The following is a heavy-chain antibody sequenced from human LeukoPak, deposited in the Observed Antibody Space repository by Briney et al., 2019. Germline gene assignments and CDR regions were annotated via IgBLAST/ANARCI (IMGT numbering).Heavy chain of an antibody. Sequence: GRSLRPSCAASGFTFGSYEMNWVRQAPGKGLEWVSYISSSGSTIYYADSVKGRFTTSRDNAKNSLYLQMNSLRAEDTAVYYCARVSSALVAAFDYWGQGTLVTVSS. CDR2: ISSSGSTI. V-gene: IGHV3-48*03. CDR1: GFTFGSYE. J-gene: IGHJ4*02. D-gene: IGHD5-18*01. CDR3: ARVSSALVAAFDY.